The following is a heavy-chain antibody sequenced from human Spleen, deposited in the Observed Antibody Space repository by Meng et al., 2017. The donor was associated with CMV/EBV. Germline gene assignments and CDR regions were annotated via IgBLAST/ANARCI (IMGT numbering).Heavy chain of an antibody. D-gene: IGHD3-16*02. Sequence: YMHGVRQAPGQGLEWMGWINPNSGGTDYAQKFQGRVTMTRDTSISTVFMELSRLRFDDTAVYYCARDWVETYDYIWGSYRFRELDPWGPGTLVTVSS. CDR1: Y. CDR3: ARDWVETYDYIWGSYRFRELDP. J-gene: IGHJ5*02. CDR2: INPNSGGT. V-gene: IGHV1-2*02.